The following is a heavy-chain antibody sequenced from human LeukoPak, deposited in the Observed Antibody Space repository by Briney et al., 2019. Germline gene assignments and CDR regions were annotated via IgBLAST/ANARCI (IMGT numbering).Heavy chain of an antibody. Sequence: GGSLRLSCAASGFTFSSYAMHWVRQAPGKGLEWVAVISYDGSNKYYADSVKGRFTISRDNSKNTLYLQMNSLRAEDTAVYYCARDYSSGWYLFDYWGRGTLVTVSS. V-gene: IGHV3-30*04. J-gene: IGHJ4*02. CDR3: ARDYSSGWYLFDY. CDR2: ISYDGSNK. CDR1: GFTFSSYA. D-gene: IGHD6-19*01.